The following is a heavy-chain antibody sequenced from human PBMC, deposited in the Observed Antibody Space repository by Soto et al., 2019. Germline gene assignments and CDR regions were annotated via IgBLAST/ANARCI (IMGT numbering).Heavy chain of an antibody. V-gene: IGHV3-74*01. J-gene: IGHJ4*02. CDR3: ARGPTGWFGYDY. D-gene: IGHD3-10*01. CDR1: GFTFSSSW. Sequence: DVQLVESGGGIVQPGGSLRLSCAASGFTFSSSWMHWVRQAPGKGLVWVSRINSGASTTNYADSVKGRFTISRDNAKNTLYLDMDSLTADDTAVYYCARGPTGWFGYDYWGQGTLVTVSS. CDR2: INSGASTT.